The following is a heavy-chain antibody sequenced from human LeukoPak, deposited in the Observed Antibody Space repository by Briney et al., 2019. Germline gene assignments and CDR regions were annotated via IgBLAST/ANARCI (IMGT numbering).Heavy chain of an antibody. J-gene: IGHJ4*02. V-gene: IGHV3-23*01. CDR2: ISGSGGST. Sequence: GGSLRLSCAASGFTFSSYAMSRVRQAPGKGLEWVSAISGSGGSTYYADSVKGRFTISRDNSKNTLYLQMNSLRAEDTAVYYCAKDMGYTPYGYFDYWGQGTLVTVSS. D-gene: IGHD1-1*01. CDR1: GFTFSSYA. CDR3: AKDMGYTPYGYFDY.